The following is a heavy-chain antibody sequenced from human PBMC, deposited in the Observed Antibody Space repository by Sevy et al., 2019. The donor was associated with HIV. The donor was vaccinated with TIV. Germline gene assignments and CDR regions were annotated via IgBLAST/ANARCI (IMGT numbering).Heavy chain of an antibody. J-gene: IGHJ5*02. Sequence: GGSLRLSCAASGFTFSSYAMHWVRQAPGKGLEWVAVISYDGSNKYYADSVKGRFTISRDNSKNTLYLQMNSLRAEDTAVYYCASWDRGYSYGFIAWGQRTLVTVSS. CDR1: GFTFSSYA. CDR3: ASWDRGYSYGFIA. CDR2: ISYDGSNK. V-gene: IGHV3-30-3*01. D-gene: IGHD5-18*01.